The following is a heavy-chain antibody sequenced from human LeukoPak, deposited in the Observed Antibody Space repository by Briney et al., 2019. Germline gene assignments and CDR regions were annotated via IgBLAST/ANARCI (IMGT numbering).Heavy chain of an antibody. D-gene: IGHD6-13*01. J-gene: IGHJ4*02. V-gene: IGHV1-18*01. CDR2: INTYNGNT. CDR1: GYTLNKFG. Sequence: EASVKVSCKASGYTLNKFGMSWVRQAPGQELEWLGWINTYNGNTKLGEKFQGRVTMTTDTSTSTVYMELTSLRTDDTAVYFCARDTPQHLKRFDYWGQGTLITVSS. CDR3: ARDTPQHLKRFDY.